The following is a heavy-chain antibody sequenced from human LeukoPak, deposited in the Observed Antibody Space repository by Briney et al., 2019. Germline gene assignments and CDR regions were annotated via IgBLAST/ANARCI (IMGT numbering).Heavy chain of an antibody. CDR1: GGSFSGYY. J-gene: IGHJ5*02. D-gene: IGHD3-10*01. CDR2: INHSGST. Sequence: SETLSLTCAVYGGSFSGYYWSWIRQPPGKGLEWIGEINHSGSTNYNPSLKSRVTISVDTSKNQFSLKLSSVTAADTAVYYCARRGDQLLWFGELLLWFDPWGQGTLVTVSS. CDR3: ARRGDQLLWFGELLLWFDP. V-gene: IGHV4-34*01.